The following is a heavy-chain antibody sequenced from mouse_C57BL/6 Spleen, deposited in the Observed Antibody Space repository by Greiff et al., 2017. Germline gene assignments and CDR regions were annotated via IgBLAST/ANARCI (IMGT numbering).Heavy chain of an antibody. CDR3: AREGDYNWYFDV. J-gene: IGHJ1*03. D-gene: IGHD2-13*01. CDR2: IHPNSGST. Sequence: QVHVKQPGAELVKPGASVKLSCKASGYTFTSYWMHWVKQRPGQGLEWIGMIHPNSGSTNYNEKFKSKATLTVDKSSSTAYMQLSSLTSEDSAVYYCAREGDYNWYFDVWGTGTTVTVSS. CDR1: GYTFTSYW. V-gene: IGHV1-64*01.